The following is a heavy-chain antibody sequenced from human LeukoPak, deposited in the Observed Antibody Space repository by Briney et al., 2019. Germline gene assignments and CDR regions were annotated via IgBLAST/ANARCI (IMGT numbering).Heavy chain of an antibody. CDR2: ISYDGSNK. V-gene: IGHV3-30-3*01. Sequence: GGSLRPSCAASGFTFSSYAMHWVRQAPGKGLEWVAVISYDGSNKYYADSVKGRFTISRDNSKNTLYLQMNSLRAEDTAVYYCARVSYSGYDYTSPFAYWGQGTLVTVSS. J-gene: IGHJ4*02. CDR3: ARVSYSGYDYTSPFAY. CDR1: GFTFSSYA. D-gene: IGHD5-12*01.